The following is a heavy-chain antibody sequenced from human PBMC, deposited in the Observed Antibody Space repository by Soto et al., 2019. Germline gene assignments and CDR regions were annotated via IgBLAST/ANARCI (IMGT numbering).Heavy chain of an antibody. Sequence: EVQLVESGGGLVQPGRSLRLSCAASGFTFDDYAMHWVRQAPGKGLEWVSGISWNGGSIGYADSVKGRFTISRDNAKNSLYLQMNSRRAEDTALYYCAKGRLLDWYFDLWGRGTLVTVSS. CDR2: ISWNGGSI. V-gene: IGHV3-9*01. D-gene: IGHD6-25*01. J-gene: IGHJ2*01. CDR3: AKGRLLDWYFDL. CDR1: GFTFDDYA.